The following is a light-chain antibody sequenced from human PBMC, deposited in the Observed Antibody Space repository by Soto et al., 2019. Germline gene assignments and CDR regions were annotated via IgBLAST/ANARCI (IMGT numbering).Light chain of an antibody. V-gene: IGKV1D-12*01. J-gene: IGKJ5*01. CDR2: SGS. CDR3: QQANSFPIT. CDR1: QVLSGW. Sequence: DIQLTPSPSSVSASVGDSVTITCRASQVLSGWLAWYQQKPGKAPKLLIYSGSSLQSGVSSRFSGSGGGTDFTLTISSLQPEDFATYYCQQANSFPITFGQGTRLEIK.